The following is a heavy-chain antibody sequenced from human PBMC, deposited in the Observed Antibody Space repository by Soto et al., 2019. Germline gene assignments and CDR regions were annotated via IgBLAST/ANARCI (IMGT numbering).Heavy chain of an antibody. CDR1: GGSISSYY. D-gene: IGHD4-17*01. CDR3: ARRARGDFDYYYYMDV. Sequence: PSETLSLTCTVSGGSISSYYWSWIRQPPGKGLEWIGYIYYSGSTNYNPSLKSRVTISVDTSKNQFSLKLSSVTAADTAVYYCARRARGDFDYYYYMDVWGKGTTVTVS. V-gene: IGHV4-59*08. J-gene: IGHJ6*03. CDR2: IYYSGST.